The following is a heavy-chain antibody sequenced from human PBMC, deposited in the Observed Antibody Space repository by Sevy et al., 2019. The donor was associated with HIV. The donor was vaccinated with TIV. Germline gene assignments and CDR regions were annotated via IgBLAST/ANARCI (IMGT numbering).Heavy chain of an antibody. J-gene: IGHJ4*02. D-gene: IGHD3-10*01. CDR1: GFTFSSYS. CDR3: ARDCGFRELLCEDY. V-gene: IGHV3-21*01. CDR2: ISSSSSYI. Sequence: GGSLRLSCAASGFTFSSYSMNWVRQAPGKGLEWVSSISSSSSYIYYADSVKGRFTISGDNAKNSLYLQMNSLRAEDTAVYYCARDCGFRELLCEDYWGQGTLVTVSS.